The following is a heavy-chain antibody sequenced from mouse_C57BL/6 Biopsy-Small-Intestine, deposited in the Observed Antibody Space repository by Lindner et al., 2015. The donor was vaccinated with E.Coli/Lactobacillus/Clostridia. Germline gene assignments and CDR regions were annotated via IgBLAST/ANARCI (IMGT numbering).Heavy chain of an antibody. J-gene: IGHJ2*01. CDR1: GYTFTGYW. D-gene: IGHD2-4*01. CDR2: ILPGSTGT. CDR3: AREGNYDYDVVDY. V-gene: IGHV1-9*01. Sequence: VQLQESGAEVMKPGASVTLSCKATGYTFTGYWIEWVKQRPGHGLEWIGEILPGSTGTKYNERFKGKATFTADTSSNTAYMQLSSLTTEDSAIYYCAREGNYDYDVVDYWGQGTTLTVSS.